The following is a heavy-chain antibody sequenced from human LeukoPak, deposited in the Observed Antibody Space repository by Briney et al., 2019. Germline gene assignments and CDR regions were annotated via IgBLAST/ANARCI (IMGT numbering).Heavy chain of an antibody. D-gene: IGHD2-2*01. Sequence: SETLSLTCAVYGGSFSGYYWSWIRQPPGKGLEWIGEINHSGSTNYNPSLKSRVTISVDTSKNQFSLKLSSVTAADTAVYYCARGDGGCSSTSCYAPDANWFDPWGQGTLVTVSS. V-gene: IGHV4-34*01. CDR3: ARGDGGCSSTSCYAPDANWFDP. CDR1: GGSFSGYY. J-gene: IGHJ5*02. CDR2: INHSGST.